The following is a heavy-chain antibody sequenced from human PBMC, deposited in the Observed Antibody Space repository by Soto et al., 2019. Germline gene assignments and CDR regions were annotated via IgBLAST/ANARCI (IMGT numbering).Heavy chain of an antibody. V-gene: IGHV3-33*01. D-gene: IGHD2-15*01. CDR2: KWYDGSNK. Sequence: QVQLVESGGGVVQPGRSLRLSCAASGFTFSSYGMHWVRQAPGKGLERVAVKWYDGSNKYYADSVKGRFTSCRDNSQNRLYLRMNSLRAEDTAVYYCARAYCSDGSCYPFPIDYRGQGALVTVSS. J-gene: IGHJ4*02. CDR3: ARAYCSDGSCYPFPIDY. CDR1: GFTFSSYG.